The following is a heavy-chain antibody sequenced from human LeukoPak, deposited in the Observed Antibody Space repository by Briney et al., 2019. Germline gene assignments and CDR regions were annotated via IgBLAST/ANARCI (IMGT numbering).Heavy chain of an antibody. J-gene: IGHJ4*02. Sequence: SETLSLTCTVSGGSISSSSYYWGWIRQPPGKGLEWIGSIYYGGSTYYRPSLQSRVTISVDTSKNQFSLKVISVTAADTAVYYCVVWFGESAGRYYFDYWGQGTLVTVSS. D-gene: IGHD3-10*01. CDR1: GGSISSSSYY. CDR2: IYYGGST. CDR3: VVWFGESAGRYYFDY. V-gene: IGHV4-39*01.